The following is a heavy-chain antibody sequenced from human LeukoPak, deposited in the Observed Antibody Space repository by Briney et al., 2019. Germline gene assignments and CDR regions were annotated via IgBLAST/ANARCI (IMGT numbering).Heavy chain of an antibody. D-gene: IGHD3-22*01. Sequence: ASVKVSCKASGYTFTSYDVNWVRQATGQGLEWMGWMNPNSGNTGYAQKFQGRVTITTDESTSTAYMELSSLRSEDTAVYYCARGSRDSSGYYYVGFDYWGQGTLVTVSS. V-gene: IGHV1-8*03. CDR1: GYTFTSYD. CDR3: ARGSRDSSGYYYVGFDY. CDR2: MNPNSGNT. J-gene: IGHJ4*02.